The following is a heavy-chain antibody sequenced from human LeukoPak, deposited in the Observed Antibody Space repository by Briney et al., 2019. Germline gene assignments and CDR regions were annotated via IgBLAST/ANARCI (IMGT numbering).Heavy chain of an antibody. V-gene: IGHV3-30*04. CDR3: ARSPRVVVVITTGSAFDI. Sequence: PGGSLRLPCAASGFTFSSYAMHWVRQAPGKGLEWVAVISYDGSNKYYADSVKGRFTISRDNSKNTLYLQMNSLRAEDTAVYYCARSPRVVVVITTGSAFDIWGQGTMVTVSS. J-gene: IGHJ3*02. CDR2: ISYDGSNK. D-gene: IGHD3-22*01. CDR1: GFTFSSYA.